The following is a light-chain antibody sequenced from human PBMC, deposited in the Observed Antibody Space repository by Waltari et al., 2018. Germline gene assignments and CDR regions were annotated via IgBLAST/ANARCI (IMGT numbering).Light chain of an antibody. V-gene: IGLV8-61*01. J-gene: IGLJ3*02. Sequence: QTVVTQEPSLSVSPGGTVTITCALSSGSFPPPSSPPWYRQTPGQPPRTLLYKANTRSSGVPDRFSGSILGNKVALTITGAQADDESDYYCSLYMGSGIWVFGGGTKLTVL. CDR2: KAN. CDR3: SLYMGSGIWV. CDR1: SGSFPPPSS.